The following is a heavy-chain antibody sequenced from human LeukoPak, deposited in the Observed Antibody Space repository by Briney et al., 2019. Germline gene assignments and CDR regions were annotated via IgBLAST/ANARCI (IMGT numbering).Heavy chain of an antibody. CDR1: GYTFTGYY. CDR3: VRDLRLGRGYSYGV. CDR2: INPNSGGT. Sequence: GASVKVSCKASGYTFTGYYMHWVRQAPGQGLEWMGRINPNSGGTNYAQKFQGRVTMTRDTSISTAYMELSRLRSDDTAVYYCVRDLRLGRGYSYGVWGQGTLVTVSS. V-gene: IGHV1-2*06. J-gene: IGHJ4*02. D-gene: IGHD5-18*01.